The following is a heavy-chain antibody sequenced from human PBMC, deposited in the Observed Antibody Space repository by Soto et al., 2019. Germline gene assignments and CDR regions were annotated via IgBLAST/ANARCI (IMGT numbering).Heavy chain of an antibody. V-gene: IGHV1-69*13. Sequence: SVKVSCKASGGTFSSYAISWVRQAPGQGPEWMGGIIPIFGTANYAQKFQGRVTITADESTSTAYMELSSLRSEDTAVYYCARDFPALAAAGLRWGQGTLVTVSS. CDR1: GGTFSSYA. D-gene: IGHD6-13*01. CDR3: ARDFPALAAAGLR. J-gene: IGHJ4*02. CDR2: IIPIFGTA.